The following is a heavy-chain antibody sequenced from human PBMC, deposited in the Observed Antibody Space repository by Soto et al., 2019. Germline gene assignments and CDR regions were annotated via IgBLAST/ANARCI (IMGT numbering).Heavy chain of an antibody. Sequence: ASVKVSCKASGYAFTGYYIHWVRQAPGQGLEWMGGINPNSGGTNYAQKFQGRVTMTIDTSISTAYMELSRLRSDDTVVYYCARESIAAAGTEYGMDACGEGTTVTVS. CDR1: GYAFTGYY. V-gene: IGHV1-2*05. CDR2: INPNSGGT. J-gene: IGHJ6*02. D-gene: IGHD6-13*01. CDR3: ARESIAAAGTEYGMDA.